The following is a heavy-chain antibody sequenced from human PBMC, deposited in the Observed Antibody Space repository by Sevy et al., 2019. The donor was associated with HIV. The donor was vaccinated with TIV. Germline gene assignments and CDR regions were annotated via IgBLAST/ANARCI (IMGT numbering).Heavy chain of an antibody. CDR1: GFTFSRYS. CDR3: VRWDYSTSGHWFDP. J-gene: IGHJ5*02. Sequence: GGSLRLSCGASGFTFSRYSMNWVRQAPGKGLEWVSYISSSGHYIQYADSVRGRFTISRDNAGDSLDLQMNSLRAEDTAVYICVRWDYSTSGHWFDPWGQGTLVTVSS. D-gene: IGHD6-13*01. V-gene: IGHV3-21*01. CDR2: ISSSGHYI.